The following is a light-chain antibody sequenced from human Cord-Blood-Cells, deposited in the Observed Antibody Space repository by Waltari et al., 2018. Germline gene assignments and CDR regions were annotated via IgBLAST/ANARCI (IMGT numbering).Light chain of an antibody. CDR1: QSVRSY. Sequence: EIVLTQSPATLSLSPGEQATLSCRSSQSVRSYLAWYQQKPGQAPSLLIYDASTRATGIPAMFSGSGSGTDFTLTISSLEPEDFAVYYCQQRSNCSTFGGGTKVEIK. CDR2: DAS. CDR3: QQRSNCST. J-gene: IGKJ4*01. V-gene: IGKV3-11*01.